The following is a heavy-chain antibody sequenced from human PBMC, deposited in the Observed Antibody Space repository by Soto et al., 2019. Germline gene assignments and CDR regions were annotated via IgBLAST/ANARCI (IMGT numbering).Heavy chain of an antibody. V-gene: IGHV4-31*03. CDR1: GGSISSGVYY. CDR3: ARKGSRSRKLESHGFDP. D-gene: IGHD6-13*01. J-gene: IGHJ5*02. CDR2: IYYSGST. Sequence: LSLTCTVSGGSISSGVYYWSWIRQHPGKGLEWVGYIYYSGSTYYNPSLKSRVTISVDTSKNQFSVKLSSVTAADTAVYYCARKGSRSRKLESHGFDPCCQGTLVTVSS.